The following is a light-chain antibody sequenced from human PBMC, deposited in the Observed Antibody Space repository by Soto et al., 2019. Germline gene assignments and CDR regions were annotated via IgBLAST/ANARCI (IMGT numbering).Light chain of an antibody. CDR1: SSNIGAGYD. V-gene: IGLV1-40*01. CDR3: QSYDSLSGSRV. CDR2: GNS. Sequence: QSVLTQAPSVSGAPGQRVTISCTGSSSNIGAGYDVHWYQQFPGTAPKLLIFGNSNRPSGVPDRFSGSKSGTSASLAITGLQAEDEADYYCQSYDSLSGSRVFGGGTKLTVL. J-gene: IGLJ3*02.